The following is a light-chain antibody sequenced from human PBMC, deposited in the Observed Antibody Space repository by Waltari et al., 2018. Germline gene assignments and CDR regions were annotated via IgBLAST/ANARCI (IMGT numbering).Light chain of an antibody. Sequence: SSELTQDPTVSVALGQTVRITCQGDSLRRHSASWYQQRPGQAPVLVFYGQDNRPSGIQDRFSGSTSGDTATLTITGTQAEDEADYYCLSRDISSTRFFGGGTRLTV. CDR3: LSRDISSTRF. CDR2: GQD. J-gene: IGLJ2*01. CDR1: SLRRHS. V-gene: IGLV3-19*01.